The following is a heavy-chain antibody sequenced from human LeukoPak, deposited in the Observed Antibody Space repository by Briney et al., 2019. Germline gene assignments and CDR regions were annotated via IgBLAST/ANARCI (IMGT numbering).Heavy chain of an antibody. Sequence: SETLSLTCTVSGGSISSYYWSWIRQPPGKGLEWIGYIYYSGSTSYNPSLKSRVTISVDTSKNQLSLKLRSVTAADTAVYYCARDKQPGDYWGQGTLVTVSS. CDR3: ARDKQPGDY. V-gene: IGHV4-59*01. J-gene: IGHJ4*02. D-gene: IGHD6-13*01. CDR2: IYYSGST. CDR1: GGSISSYY.